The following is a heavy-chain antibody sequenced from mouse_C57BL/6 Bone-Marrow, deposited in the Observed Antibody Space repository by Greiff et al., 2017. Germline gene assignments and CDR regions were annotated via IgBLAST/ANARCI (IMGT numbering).Heavy chain of an antibody. V-gene: IGHV1-80*01. CDR2: IYPGDGDT. CDR3: ARGRDYDGYYFDY. J-gene: IGHJ2*01. CDR1: GYAFSSYW. D-gene: IGHD2-4*01. Sequence: QVQLQQSGAELVKPGASVKISCKASGYAFSSYWMNWVKQRPGKGLEWIGQIYPGDGDTNYNGKFKGKATLTADKSSSPAYMQLSSLTSEDSAVYFGARGRDYDGYYFDYWGQGTTLTVSS.